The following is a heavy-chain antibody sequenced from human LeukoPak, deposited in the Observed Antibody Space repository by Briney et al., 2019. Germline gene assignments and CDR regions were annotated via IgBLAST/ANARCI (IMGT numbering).Heavy chain of an antibody. Sequence: GGSLRLSCAASGFTFSSYGIHWVRQAPGKGLEWVAFIGSDGSNKYYADSVKGRFTISRDNAKNSLYLQMNSLRAEDTAVYYCALNLISHIVATTNPYMDVWGKGTTVTVSS. V-gene: IGHV3-30*02. J-gene: IGHJ6*03. CDR2: IGSDGSNK. CDR1: GFTFSSYG. D-gene: IGHD5-12*01. CDR3: ALNLISHIVATTNPYMDV.